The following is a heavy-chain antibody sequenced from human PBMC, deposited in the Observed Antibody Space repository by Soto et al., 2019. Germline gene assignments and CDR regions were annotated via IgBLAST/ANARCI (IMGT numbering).Heavy chain of an antibody. CDR3: ARLPVVAAGTTSYYYYYGMDV. CDR2: IYYSGST. J-gene: IGHJ6*02. D-gene: IGHD2-15*01. Sequence: SETLSLTCTVSGGSISSYYLSWIRPPPGKGLEWIGYIYYSGSTNYNPSLKSRVTISVDTSKNQFSLKLSSVTAADTAVYYCARLPVVAAGTTSYYYYYGMDVWGQGTTVTVSS. CDR1: GGSISSYY. V-gene: IGHV4-59*01.